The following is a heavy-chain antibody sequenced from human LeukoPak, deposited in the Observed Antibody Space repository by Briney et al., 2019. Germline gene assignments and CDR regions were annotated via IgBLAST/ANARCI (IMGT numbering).Heavy chain of an antibody. Sequence: ASVKVSCKASGYTFTSYGISWVRQAPGQGLGWMGWISAYNGNTNYAQKLQGRVTMTTDTSTSTAYMELRSLRSDDTAVYYCARQRGGQYEDAFDIWGQGTVVTVSS. CDR2: ISAYNGNT. V-gene: IGHV1-18*01. D-gene: IGHD2-8*01. J-gene: IGHJ3*02. CDR1: GYTFTSYG. CDR3: ARQRGGQYEDAFDI.